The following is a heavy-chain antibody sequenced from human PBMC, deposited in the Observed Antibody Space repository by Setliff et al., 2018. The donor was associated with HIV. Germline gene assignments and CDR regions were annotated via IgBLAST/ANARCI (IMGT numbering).Heavy chain of an antibody. D-gene: IGHD3-3*01. CDR3: ARDPFLAQGFWSGYYSDY. CDR1: GFTFSSYG. V-gene: IGHV3-30*19. CDR2: IWYDGSYE. J-gene: IGHJ4*02. Sequence: GGSLRLSCAASGFTFSSYGMHWVRQAPGKGLEWVAVIWYDGSYEYYADSVKGRFTISRDNSKNTLYLQMNSLRAEDTAVYYCARDPFLAQGFWSGYYSDYWGQGTLVTVSS.